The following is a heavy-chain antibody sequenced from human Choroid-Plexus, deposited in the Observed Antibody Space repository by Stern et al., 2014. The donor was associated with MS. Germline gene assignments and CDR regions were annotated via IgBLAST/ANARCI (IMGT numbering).Heavy chain of an antibody. CDR2: VSYDGSNK. CDR3: AKDRQYLTYFFDH. V-gene: IGHV3-30*18. CDR1: GFTLGSCA. J-gene: IGHJ5*02. D-gene: IGHD2/OR15-2a*01. Sequence: AQLAESGGGVVQPGRPLRLSCVASGFTLGSCAMPWVRQAPGKGLDWVAGVSYDGSNKYYACSLKGRFTISRYNSQNTLYMQMSSLRPEDTAVYYFAKDRQYLTYFFDHLGQGSLGTVSS.